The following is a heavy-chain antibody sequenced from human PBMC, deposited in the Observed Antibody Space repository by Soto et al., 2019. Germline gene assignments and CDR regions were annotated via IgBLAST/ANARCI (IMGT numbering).Heavy chain of an antibody. CDR1: GYTFTDYG. D-gene: IGHD3-22*01. CDR2: VGTNNANT. Sequence: QVQLVQSGPEVKMPGASVKVSCKTSGYTFTDYGLAWLRQAPGQRPEWMGWVGTNNANTNYAQKFQGRVTMTTDRSTTTTYMDLRSLRSDDTAVYYCARELNTDSSAYYSFAYWGQGTLVTVSS. J-gene: IGHJ4*02. CDR3: ARELNTDSSAYYSFAY. V-gene: IGHV1-18*01.